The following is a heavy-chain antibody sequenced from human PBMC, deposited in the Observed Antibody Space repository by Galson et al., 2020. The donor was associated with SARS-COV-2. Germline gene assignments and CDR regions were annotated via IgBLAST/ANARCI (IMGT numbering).Heavy chain of an antibody. CDR3: ARQITSFGTNDY. Sequence: GESLKISCKGSGYSFTNQWIAWVRQMPGRGLDWMRIIYPGDSDTRYSPSFQGQVTISADKSINTAYLQWSSLKASDTAVYYCARQITSFGTNDYWGQGTLVTVSS. CDR2: IYPGDSDT. V-gene: IGHV5-51*01. CDR1: GYSFTNQW. J-gene: IGHJ4*02. D-gene: IGHD1-1*01.